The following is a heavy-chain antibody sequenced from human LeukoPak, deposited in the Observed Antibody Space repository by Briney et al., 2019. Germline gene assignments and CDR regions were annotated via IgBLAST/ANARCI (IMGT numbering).Heavy chain of an antibody. CDR2: INPNSGGT. CDR3: AREGDSSGSLGDY. V-gene: IGHV1-2*06. D-gene: IGHD6-19*01. J-gene: IGHJ4*02. Sequence: ASVKVSCKASGYTFTGYYMHWVRQAPGRGLEWMGRINPNSGGTNYAQKFQGRVTMTRDTSISTAYMELSRLRSDDTATYYCAREGDSSGSLGDYWGQGILVTVSS. CDR1: GYTFTGYY.